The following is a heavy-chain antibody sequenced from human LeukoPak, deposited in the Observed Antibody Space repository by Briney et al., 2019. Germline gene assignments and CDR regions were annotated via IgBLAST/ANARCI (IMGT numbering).Heavy chain of an antibody. CDR3: ASSSSGVE. J-gene: IGHJ4*02. D-gene: IGHD6-13*01. Sequence: ASVKVSCTASGVTFSCYAISWVRQAPGQGLEWMGGIISIFGTANYAQKFQGRVTFTADKSTSTAYMELSSLRSEDTAVYYCASSSSGVEWGQGTLVTVSS. V-gene: IGHV1-69*06. CDR2: IISIFGTA. CDR1: GVTFSCYA.